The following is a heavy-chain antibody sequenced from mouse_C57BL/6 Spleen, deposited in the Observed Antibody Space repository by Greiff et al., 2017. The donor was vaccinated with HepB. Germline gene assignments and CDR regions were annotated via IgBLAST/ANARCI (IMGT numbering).Heavy chain of an antibody. Sequence: EVQLQQSGPELVKPGASVKISCKASGYTFTDYYMNWVKQSHGKSLEWIGDINPNNGGTSYNQKFKGKATLTVDKSSSTAYMELRSLTSEDSAVYYCARWLLPSYAMEYWGQGTSVTVSS. V-gene: IGHV1-26*01. CDR2: INPNNGGT. J-gene: IGHJ4*01. CDR1: GYTFTDYY. D-gene: IGHD2-3*01. CDR3: ARWLLPSYAMEY.